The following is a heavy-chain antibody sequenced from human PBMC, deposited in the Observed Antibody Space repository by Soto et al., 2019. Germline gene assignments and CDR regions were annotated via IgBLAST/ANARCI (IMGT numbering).Heavy chain of an antibody. CDR1: GFIFSNYG. J-gene: IGHJ4*02. CDR2: ISYDGSVK. D-gene: IGHD2-8*02. V-gene: IGHV3-30*18. CDR3: AKDGTGGPPYYFDY. Sequence: QVHLVQSGGGVVQPGRSLRLSCAASGFIFSNYGTHWVRQAPGKGLEWVTIISYDGSVKYYADSVKGRFTISRDNSKNTLYLQMNSLRAEDTAVYYCAKDGTGGPPYYFDYWGQGTLVTVSS.